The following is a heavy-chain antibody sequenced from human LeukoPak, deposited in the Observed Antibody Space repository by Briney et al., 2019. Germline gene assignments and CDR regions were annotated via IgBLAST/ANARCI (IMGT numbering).Heavy chain of an antibody. Sequence: ASVKVSCKASGYTFTSYYMHWVRQAPGQGLEWMGWINPNSGGTNYAQKFQGRVTMTRDTSISTAYMELSRLRSDDTAVYYCARVAYSSGWYDYWGQGTLVTVSS. V-gene: IGHV1-2*02. J-gene: IGHJ4*02. CDR2: INPNSGGT. CDR3: ARVAYSSGWYDY. CDR1: GYTFTSYY. D-gene: IGHD6-19*01.